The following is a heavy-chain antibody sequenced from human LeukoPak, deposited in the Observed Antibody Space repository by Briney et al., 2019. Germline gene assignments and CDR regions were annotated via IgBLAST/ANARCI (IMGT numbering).Heavy chain of an antibody. CDR1: GFTFSTSA. D-gene: IGHD2-21*02. V-gene: IGHV3-23*01. CDR3: ARSGPVTASLMRGFDY. CDR2: ISESGGST. Sequence: GGSLRLSCVVSGFTFSTSAMSWVRQAPGKGLEWVSGISESGGSTYYADSVKGRFTSSRDNSKNTLYLQMNNLRAEDTAAYYCARSGPVTASLMRGFDYWGQGILVTVSS. J-gene: IGHJ4*02.